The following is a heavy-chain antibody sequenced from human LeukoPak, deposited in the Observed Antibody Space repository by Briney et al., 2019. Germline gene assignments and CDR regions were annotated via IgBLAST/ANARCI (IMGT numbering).Heavy chain of an antibody. CDR2: IYYTGST. CDR1: GGSISSSSYY. V-gene: IGHV4-39*01. D-gene: IGHD3-22*01. Sequence: PSETLSLTCTVSGGSISSSSYYWGWVRQPPGKGLEWLGNIYYTGSTYYNPPLKSRVTISVDTSKNQFSLKLRSVTAADTAVYYCARHPNYYDSSANLWGQGTLVTVSS. J-gene: IGHJ5*02. CDR3: ARHPNYYDSSANL.